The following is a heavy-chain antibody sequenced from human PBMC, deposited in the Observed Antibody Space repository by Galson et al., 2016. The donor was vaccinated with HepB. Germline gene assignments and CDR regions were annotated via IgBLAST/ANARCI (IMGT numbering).Heavy chain of an antibody. CDR2: ISSSDTTI. CDR1: GFIFRDYY. J-gene: IGHJ6*02. D-gene: IGHD2-2*03. V-gene: IGHV3-11*01. Sequence: SLRLSCAATGFIFRDYYMSYIRQAPGKGLECVSYISSSDTTIYYADSVKGRFTISRDNAKNSLYLQMNSLRAEDTAVYYCARGFLSWMSPARYGMDVWGQGTTVTASS. CDR3: ARGFLSWMSPARYGMDV.